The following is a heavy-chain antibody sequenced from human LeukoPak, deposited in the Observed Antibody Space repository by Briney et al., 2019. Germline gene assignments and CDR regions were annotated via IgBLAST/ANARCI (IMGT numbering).Heavy chain of an antibody. Sequence: ASVKVSFKASGYTFTSYGISWVRQAPGQGLEWMGWISAYNGNTNYSQKLQGRVTMTTDTSTSTAYMALRSLRSDDTAVYYCAVGHHGDYYGMDVRGKGTTVTVSS. CDR3: AVGHHGDYYGMDV. D-gene: IGHD1-14*01. J-gene: IGHJ6*04. CDR2: ISAYNGNT. V-gene: IGHV1-18*04. CDR1: GYTFTSYG.